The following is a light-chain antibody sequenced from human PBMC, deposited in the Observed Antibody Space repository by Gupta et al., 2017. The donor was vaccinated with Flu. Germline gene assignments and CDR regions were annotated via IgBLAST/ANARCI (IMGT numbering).Light chain of an antibody. CDR1: ALPKKY. CDR3: LYADPSSSYWV. J-gene: IGLJ3*02. V-gene: IGLV3-16*01. CDR2: KDS. Sequence: SYELTQPPSVSVSLGQMARITCSGEALPKKYAYWYQQKPAQVPVLVVDKDSARPSGIPARFSCYSAGNLATSQISGVQAEEEADDYWLYADPSSSYWVFGGGTKLTVL.